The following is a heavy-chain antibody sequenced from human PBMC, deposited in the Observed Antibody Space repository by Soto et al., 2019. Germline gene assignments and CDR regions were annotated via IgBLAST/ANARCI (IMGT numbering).Heavy chain of an antibody. CDR1: GGSISSGGYS. V-gene: IGHV4-30-2*01. D-gene: IGHD3-16*01. Sequence: SETLSLTCAVSGGSISSGGYSWSWIRQPPGKGLEWIGYIYHGGSTYYNPSLNSRVTISLDRSSNQFSLRLSSVTAADTAVYYCARDHYDYGYFDYWGQGALVTVSS. J-gene: IGHJ4*02. CDR3: ARDHYDYGYFDY. CDR2: IYHGGST.